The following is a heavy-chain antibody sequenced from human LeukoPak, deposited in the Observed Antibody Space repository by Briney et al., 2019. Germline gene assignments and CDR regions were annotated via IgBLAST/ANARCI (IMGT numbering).Heavy chain of an antibody. CDR2: IRYDGSDS. V-gene: IGHV3-30*02. J-gene: IGHJ3*01. D-gene: IGHD2-21*01. Sequence: GGSLRLSCSAFGFTFGDYAFHRVRQAPGKGLEWLAFIRYDGSDSYYADSVKGRFTISRDNSKKTLYLQMDSLRTEDTAFYYCALIGVVIPPDTYDVWGQGTLVTVSS. CDR1: GFTFGDYA. CDR3: ALIGVVIPPDTYDV.